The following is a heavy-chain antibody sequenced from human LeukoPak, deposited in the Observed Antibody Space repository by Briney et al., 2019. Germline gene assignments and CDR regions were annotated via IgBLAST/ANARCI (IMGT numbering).Heavy chain of an antibody. D-gene: IGHD3-16*02. CDR3: AKGRYLGELSLIAPLDY. CDR2: ISGSGGST. Sequence: GGSLRLSCAASGFTFSSYAMSWVRQAPGKGLEWVSAISGSGGSTYYADSVKGRFTISRDNSKNTLYLQMNSLRAEDTAVYYCAKGRYLGELSLIAPLDYWGQGTLVTVSS. CDR1: GFTFSSYA. J-gene: IGHJ4*02. V-gene: IGHV3-23*01.